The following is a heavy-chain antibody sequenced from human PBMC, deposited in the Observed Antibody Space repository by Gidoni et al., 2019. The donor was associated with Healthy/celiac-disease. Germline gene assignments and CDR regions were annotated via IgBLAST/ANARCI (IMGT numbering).Heavy chain of an antibody. D-gene: IGHD3-3*01. J-gene: IGHJ5*02. CDR3: ARGRITIFGVVISPWFDP. V-gene: IGHV4-34*01. CDR1: GGSFSGYY. CDR2: INHSGST. Sequence: QVQLQQWGAGLLKPSETLSLTCAVYGGSFSGYYWSWIRQPPGKGLEWIGEINHSGSTNYNPSLKSRVTISVDTSKNQFSLKLSSVTAADTAVYYCARGRITIFGVVISPWFDPWGQGTLVTVSS.